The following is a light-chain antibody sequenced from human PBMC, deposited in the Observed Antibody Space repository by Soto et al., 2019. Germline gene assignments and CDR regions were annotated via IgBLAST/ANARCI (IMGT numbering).Light chain of an antibody. J-gene: IGKJ3*01. CDR2: STF. Sequence: EIVLTQSPGTLSLSPGERVTLSCRASQSVSSSHLAWYQQKPAQAPRLLISSTFSRATGIPDRFSGSGSGADFTLTISRLEPEDLAVYYCQQYYISPCTFGPGTKVEI. CDR3: QQYYISPCT. V-gene: IGKV3-20*01. CDR1: QSVSSSH.